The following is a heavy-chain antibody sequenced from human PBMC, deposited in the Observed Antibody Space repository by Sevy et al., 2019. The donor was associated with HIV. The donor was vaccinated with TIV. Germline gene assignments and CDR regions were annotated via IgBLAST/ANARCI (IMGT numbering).Heavy chain of an antibody. Sequence: GGSLRLSCAASGFTFSSYAMHWVRQAPGKGLEWVAVISYDGSNKYYADSVKGRFTISRDNSKNTLYLQMNSLRAEGTAVYYCARVGYDYVWGYYFDYWGQGTLVTVSS. D-gene: IGHD3-16*01. CDR3: ARVGYDYVWGYYFDY. J-gene: IGHJ4*02. V-gene: IGHV3-30-3*01. CDR2: ISYDGSNK. CDR1: GFTFSSYA.